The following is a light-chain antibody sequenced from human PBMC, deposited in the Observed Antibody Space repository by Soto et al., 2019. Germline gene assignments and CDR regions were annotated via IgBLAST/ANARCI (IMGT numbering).Light chain of an antibody. CDR3: QQYGSSGT. CDR2: GAS. Sequence: EIVLTPSPGTLSLSPGERATLSCRASQSVSSSYLAWYQQKPGQAPRLLIYGASSRATGIPDRFSGCGSGTDFTLTIRRLEPEEFAVYYCQQYGSSGTFGQGTKVDIK. J-gene: IGKJ1*01. V-gene: IGKV3-20*01. CDR1: QSVSSSY.